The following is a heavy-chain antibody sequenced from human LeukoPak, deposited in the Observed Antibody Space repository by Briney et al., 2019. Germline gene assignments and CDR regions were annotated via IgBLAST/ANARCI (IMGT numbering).Heavy chain of an antibody. CDR2: ISHSGST. Sequence: SETLSLTCTVSGGSIKTSYWNWIWQSPGKGLEWIGYISHSGSTNYNPSLESRVTISIDMSKNQFSLKLRSVTAADTAVYYCARDSLYATNWYDPWGQGTLVTVSS. J-gene: IGHJ5*02. CDR3: ARDSLYATNWYDP. D-gene: IGHD2-8*01. CDR1: GGSIKTSY. V-gene: IGHV4-59*01.